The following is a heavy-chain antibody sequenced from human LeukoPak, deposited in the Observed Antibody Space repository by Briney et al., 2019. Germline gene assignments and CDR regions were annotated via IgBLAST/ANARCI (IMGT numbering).Heavy chain of an antibody. J-gene: IGHJ4*02. CDR1: GYSFTSYW. CDR2: IYPGDSDT. CDR3: ARHKDTAMVTDY. D-gene: IGHD5-18*01. V-gene: IGHV5-51*01. Sequence: ESPEISCKGSGYSFTSYWIGWVPQMPGKGLEWMGIIYPGDSDTRYSPSFLGQVTISADKSISTAYLQWSSLKASDTAMYYCARHKDTAMVTDYWGQGTLVAVSS.